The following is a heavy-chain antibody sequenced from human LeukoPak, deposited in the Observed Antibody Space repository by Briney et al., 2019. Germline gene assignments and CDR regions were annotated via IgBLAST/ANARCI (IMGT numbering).Heavy chain of an antibody. V-gene: IGHV3-30-3*01. CDR1: GFTFSSYA. CDR3: ARDLLTGDFWSGGGY. D-gene: IGHD3-3*01. Sequence: PGGSLRLSCAASGFTFSSYAMHWVRQAPGKGLEWVAVISYDGSNKYYADSVKGRFTISRDNSKNTLYLQMNSLRAEDTAVYYCARDLLTGDFWSGGGYWGQGTLVTVSS. CDR2: ISYDGSNK. J-gene: IGHJ4*02.